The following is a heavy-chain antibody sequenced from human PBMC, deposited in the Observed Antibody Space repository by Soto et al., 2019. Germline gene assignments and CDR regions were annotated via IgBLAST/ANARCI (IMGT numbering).Heavy chain of an antibody. J-gene: IGHJ6*03. V-gene: IGHV3-74*02. CDR1: GFTFRNYW. CDR2: INSDGSVS. Sequence: EVQLVESGGGLVQPGGSLRLSCAASGFTFRNYWMYWVRQAPGQGLEWVSRINSDGSVSSYADSVKGRLTISRDNVKNTLYLLMDSLRAEDTAVYYCAIGDCVGGSCYSLAGSFYYYMGAWGKGTTVTVFS. D-gene: IGHD2-15*01. CDR3: AIGDCVGGSCYSLAGSFYYYMGA.